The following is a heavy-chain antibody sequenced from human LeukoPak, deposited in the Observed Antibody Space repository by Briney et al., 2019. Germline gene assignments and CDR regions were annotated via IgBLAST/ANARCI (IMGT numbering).Heavy chain of an antibody. V-gene: IGHV3-7*01. CDR3: ARELSWSGRDY. Sequence: PGGSLRLSCAASGFTFSIYWMSWVRQAPGKGLEWVANINQDGSAKNYLDSVKGRFTISIDRGKNSLYLQMNSLRDEDTAVYYCARELSWSGRDYWGQGTLVTVSS. D-gene: IGHD3-3*01. CDR1: GFTFSIYW. CDR2: INQDGSAK. J-gene: IGHJ4*02.